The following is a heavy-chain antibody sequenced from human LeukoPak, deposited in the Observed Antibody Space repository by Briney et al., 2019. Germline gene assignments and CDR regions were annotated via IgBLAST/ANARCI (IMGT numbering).Heavy chain of an antibody. V-gene: IGHV4-34*01. CDR3: ARGSYCVWGSYRYYNWFDP. CDR1: GGSFSGYY. Sequence: SETLSLTCAVYGGSFSGYYWSWIRQPPGKGLEWIGEINHSGSTNYNPSLKSRVTISVDTSKNQFSLKLSSVTAADTAVYYCARGSYCVWGSYRYYNWFDPWGQGTLVTVSS. D-gene: IGHD3-16*02. J-gene: IGHJ5*02. CDR2: INHSGST.